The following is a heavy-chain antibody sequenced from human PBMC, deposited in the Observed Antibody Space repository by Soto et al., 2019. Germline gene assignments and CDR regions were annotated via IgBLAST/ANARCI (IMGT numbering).Heavy chain of an antibody. V-gene: IGHV3-53*01. CDR1: GFTFSSND. J-gene: IGHJ3*01. D-gene: IGHD3-22*01. CDR2: IYSGGST. CDR3: ATRPLLPGAP. Sequence: EVQLVESGGGLIQPGGSLRLSCAASGFTFSSNDMNWVRQAPGKGLEWVSLIYSGGSTYYADSVKGRFTISRDNSKNTLXXQXSXLRAEDTAVYCCATRPLLPGAPWGQGTMVTVSS.